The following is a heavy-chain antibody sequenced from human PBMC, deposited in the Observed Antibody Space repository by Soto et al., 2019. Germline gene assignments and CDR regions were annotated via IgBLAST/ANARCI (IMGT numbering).Heavy chain of an antibody. CDR2: IYYSGST. D-gene: IGHD2-2*01. V-gene: IGHV4-59*01. J-gene: IGHJ4*02. CDR1: GGYISSYY. CDR3: ARAFGSTMPSLF. Sequence: PSETLSLTCTVSGGYISSYYWTWIRQPPGKGLEWIGYIYYSGSTNYNPSLKSRVTMSIDTSKNQFSLELSSVTAADTAVYYCARAFGSTMPSLFWGQGTLVTVSS.